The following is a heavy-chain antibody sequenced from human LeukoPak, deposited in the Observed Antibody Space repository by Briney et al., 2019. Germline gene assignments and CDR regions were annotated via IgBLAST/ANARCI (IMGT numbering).Heavy chain of an antibody. D-gene: IGHD3-22*01. CDR2: ISSSGGTI. Sequence: GGSLRLSCTASGFSFSNYEMDWVRKAPGKGLERGSYISSSGGTIFYADSVKGRFTISRDNAKNSMYLQMSSLRAEDTAVYYCARELTSDSSGYDAFHIWGQGTPVTVSS. CDR1: GFSFSNYE. V-gene: IGHV3-48*03. J-gene: IGHJ3*02. CDR3: ARELTSDSSGYDAFHI.